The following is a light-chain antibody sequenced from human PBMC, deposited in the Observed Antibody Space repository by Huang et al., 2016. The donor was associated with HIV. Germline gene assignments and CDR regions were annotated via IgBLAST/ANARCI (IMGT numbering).Light chain of an antibody. CDR1: QSINHNY. CDR3: QHYGTSPQT. J-gene: IGKJ2*01. Sequence: EIVLTQSPGTLSLSPGEAATLSCRASQSINHNYLAWFQQKPGQPPRLLIYVASSRATGVPDRCTGSGAGTDFNLTISRLETEDFAMYFCQHYGTSPQTFGQGTKLEIK. CDR2: VAS. V-gene: IGKV3-20*01.